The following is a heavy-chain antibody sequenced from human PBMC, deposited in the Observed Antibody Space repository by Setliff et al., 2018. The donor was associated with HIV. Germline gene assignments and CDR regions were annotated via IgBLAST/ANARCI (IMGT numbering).Heavy chain of an antibody. CDR2: IHTSGNT. Sequence: PSETLSLTCAVSGGSISSGDYYWTWIRQPAGKGLQWIGRIHTSGNTNYNPPLKSRVTISVDTSKNQFSLKLCSVTAPATAMYYCARDRLVDTVMITDYWGPVTLVTVSS. V-gene: IGHV4-61*02. D-gene: IGHD3-16*01. CDR1: GGSISSGDYY. CDR3: ARDRLVDTVMITDY. J-gene: IGHJ4*02.